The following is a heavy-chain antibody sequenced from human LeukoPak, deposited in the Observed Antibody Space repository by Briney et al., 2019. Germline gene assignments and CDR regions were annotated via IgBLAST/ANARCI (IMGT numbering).Heavy chain of an antibody. J-gene: IGHJ4*02. Sequence: GASVKVSCKASGYTFTGYYTHWVRQAPGQGLEWMGWINPNSGGTNYAQKFQGWVTMTRDTSISTAYMELSRLRSDDTAVYYCARAGRSGSSSWYYYWGQGTLVTVSS. V-gene: IGHV1-2*04. CDR1: GYTFTGYY. CDR2: INPNSGGT. D-gene: IGHD6-13*01. CDR3: ARAGRSGSSSWYYY.